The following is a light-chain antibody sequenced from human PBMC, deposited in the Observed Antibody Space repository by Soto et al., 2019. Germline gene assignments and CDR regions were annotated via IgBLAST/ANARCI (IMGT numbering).Light chain of an antibody. Sequence: EIVMTQSPATLSVSPGERATLSCRASQSVGSDLAWYQQKPGRTPSLLIYDVSTRATGIPARFSGSGSGTEFTLTISSLQSEDFAVYYCQQYNNWPLTFGGGTKVEIK. CDR3: QQYNNWPLT. V-gene: IGKV3-15*01. CDR2: DVS. J-gene: IGKJ4*01. CDR1: QSVGSD.